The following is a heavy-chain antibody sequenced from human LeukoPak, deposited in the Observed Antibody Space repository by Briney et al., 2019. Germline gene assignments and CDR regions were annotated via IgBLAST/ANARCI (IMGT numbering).Heavy chain of an antibody. D-gene: IGHD3-16*02. J-gene: IGHJ3*02. CDR1: GFTVSSNE. CDR3: AKEPISYDYVWGSYPYRDAFDI. Sequence: GGSLRLSCAASGFTVSSNEMSWVRQAPGKGLEWVSAISGSGGSTYYADSVKGRFTISRDNSKNTLYLQMNSLRAEDTAVYYCAKEPISYDYVWGSYPYRDAFDIWGQGTMVTVSS. CDR2: ISGSGGST. V-gene: IGHV3-23*01.